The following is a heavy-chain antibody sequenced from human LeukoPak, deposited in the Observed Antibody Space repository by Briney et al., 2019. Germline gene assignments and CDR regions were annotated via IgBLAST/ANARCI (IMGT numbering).Heavy chain of an antibody. CDR3: ARHKYTSAWYDYDY. CDR2: ISASSGHT. CDR1: VFIFSDYY. Sequence: GGPLRLSCAPSVFIFSDYYKRWIRQAPGKGLEWLSCISASSGHTNYADSVKGRFTISRDNAKSSLFLLMNNLRAEDTAVFFCARHKYTSAWYDYDYWGQGTLVTVSS. J-gene: IGHJ4*02. V-gene: IGHV3-11*03. D-gene: IGHD6-19*01.